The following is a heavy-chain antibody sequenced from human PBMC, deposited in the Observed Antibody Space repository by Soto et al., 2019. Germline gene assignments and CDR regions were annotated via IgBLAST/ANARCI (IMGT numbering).Heavy chain of an antibody. D-gene: IGHD6-19*01. Sequence: NPAETLSLTCTVSGGPIISYYWSWIRQPPCKGLEWIGYIYYSGSTNYNPSLKSRVTISVDTSKNQFSLKLSSVTAADTAVYYCARLRAVAGGYYYHYYGMDVWGQGTTVTVSS. CDR2: IYYSGST. CDR1: GGPIISYY. J-gene: IGHJ6*02. V-gene: IGHV4-59*01. CDR3: ARLRAVAGGYYYHYYGMDV.